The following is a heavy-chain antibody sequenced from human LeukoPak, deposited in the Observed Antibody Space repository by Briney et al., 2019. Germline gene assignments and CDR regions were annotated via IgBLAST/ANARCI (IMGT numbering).Heavy chain of an antibody. Sequence: SETLSLTCAVSGGSISSNSYYWGWIRQPPGTGLEWIGSIYYSGSTYYNPSLKSRVSISVDTSKNQFSLRLTSVSAADTAVYYCVRGPYGSGISNWFDPWGQGTQVIVSS. V-gene: IGHV4-39*07. CDR2: IYYSGST. J-gene: IGHJ5*02. CDR1: GGSISSNSYY. D-gene: IGHD3-10*01. CDR3: VRGPYGSGISNWFDP.